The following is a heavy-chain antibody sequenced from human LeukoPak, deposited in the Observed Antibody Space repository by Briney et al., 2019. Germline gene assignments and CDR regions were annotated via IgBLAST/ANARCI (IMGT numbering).Heavy chain of an antibody. CDR2: MNPNSGNT. V-gene: IGHV1-8*01. CDR1: GYTFTSYD. D-gene: IGHD2-2*02. Sequence: ASVKVSCKASGYTFTSYDINWVRQATGQGLEWMGWMNPNSGNTGYAQKFQGRVTMTRNTSISTVYMELSSLRSEDTAVYYCARDTGYCSSTSCYRDDYWGQGTLVTVSS. J-gene: IGHJ4*02. CDR3: ARDTGYCSSTSCYRDDY.